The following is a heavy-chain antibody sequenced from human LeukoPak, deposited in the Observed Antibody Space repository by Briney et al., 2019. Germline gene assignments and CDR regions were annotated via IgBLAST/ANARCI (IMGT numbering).Heavy chain of an antibody. D-gene: IGHD1-7*01. V-gene: IGHV4-39*07. J-gene: IGHJ4*02. CDR1: GGSISSSSYY. Sequence: SETLSLTCSVSGGSISSSSYYWGWIRQPPGKGLEWIGSIYYSGSTYYNPSLKSRVTISVDTSKNQFSLKLSSMTAADTAVYYCARDFAGTTFSGGSFFDYWGQGTLVTVSS. CDR3: ARDFAGTTFSGGSFFDY. CDR2: IYYSGST.